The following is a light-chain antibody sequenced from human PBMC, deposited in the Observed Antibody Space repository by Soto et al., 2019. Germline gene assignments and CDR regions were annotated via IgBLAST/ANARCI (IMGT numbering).Light chain of an antibody. CDR2: AAS. Sequence: DIQMTQSPSSLSASVGDRVTITCRASQSISSYLNWYQQKPGKAPKLLIYAASSLQSGVPSRFSCSGPGTDFTLTISSLQPEDFATYSGQQSYSTLLPFGGGTKVEIK. CDR1: QSISSY. J-gene: IGKJ4*01. CDR3: QQSYSTLLP. V-gene: IGKV1-39*01.